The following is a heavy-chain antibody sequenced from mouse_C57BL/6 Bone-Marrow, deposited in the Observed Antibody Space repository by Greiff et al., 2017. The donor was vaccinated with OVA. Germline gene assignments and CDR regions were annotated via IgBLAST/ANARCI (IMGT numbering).Heavy chain of an antibody. D-gene: IGHD2-1*01. Sequence: QVQLQQPGAELVRPGSSVKLSCKASGYTFTSYWMHWVKQRPIQGLEWIGNIDPSDSETHYNQKFKDKATLTVDKSFSTAYMQLSSLTSEDSAVYYCARYGKVYAMDYWGQGTSVTVSS. CDR3: ARYGKVYAMDY. V-gene: IGHV1-52*01. CDR1: GYTFTSYW. J-gene: IGHJ4*01. CDR2: IDPSDSET.